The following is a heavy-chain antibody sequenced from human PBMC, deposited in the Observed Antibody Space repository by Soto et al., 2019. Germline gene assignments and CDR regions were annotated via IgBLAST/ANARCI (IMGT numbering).Heavy chain of an antibody. CDR1: GYTFTSYG. CDR3: ARYCSGGSCYGAFDI. Sequence: QVQLVQSGAEVKKPGASVKVSCKASGYTFTSYGISWVRQAPGQGLEWMGWISAYNGDTNYAQILQGRVTMTTDTYTSTAYMELRSLRSDDTAVYYGARYCSGGSCYGAFDIWGQGTMVTVSS. CDR2: ISAYNGDT. V-gene: IGHV1-18*01. D-gene: IGHD2-15*01. J-gene: IGHJ3*02.